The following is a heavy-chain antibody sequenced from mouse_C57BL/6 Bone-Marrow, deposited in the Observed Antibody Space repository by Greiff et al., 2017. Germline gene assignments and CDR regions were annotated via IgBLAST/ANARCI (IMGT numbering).Heavy chain of an antibody. D-gene: IGHD2-3*01. J-gene: IGHJ3*01. Sequence: EVQVVESGGGLVKPGGSLKLSCAASGFTFSVYGMHWVRQAPEKGLEWVAYISSGSSTIYYADTVKGRFTISRDNAKNTLFLQMTSLRSEDTAMYYCARPLYDGYSSWFAYWGQGTLVTVSA. CDR3: ARPLYDGYSSWFAY. V-gene: IGHV5-17*01. CDR2: ISSGSSTI. CDR1: GFTFSVYG.